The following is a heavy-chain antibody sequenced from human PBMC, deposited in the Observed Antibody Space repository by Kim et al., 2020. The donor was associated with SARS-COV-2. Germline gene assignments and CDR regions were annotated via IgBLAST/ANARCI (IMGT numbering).Heavy chain of an antibody. J-gene: IGHJ6*02. CDR3: ALGDYYGSGSYYNLGGYYYYYGMDV. Sequence: ASVKVSCKASGYTFTGYYMHWVRQAPGQGLEWMGWINPNSGGTNYAQKFQGWVTMTRDTSISTAYMELSRLRSDDTAVYYCALGDYYGSGSYYNLGGYYYYYGMDVWGQGTTVTVSS. D-gene: IGHD3-10*01. CDR2: INPNSGGT. CDR1: GYTFTGYY. V-gene: IGHV1-2*04.